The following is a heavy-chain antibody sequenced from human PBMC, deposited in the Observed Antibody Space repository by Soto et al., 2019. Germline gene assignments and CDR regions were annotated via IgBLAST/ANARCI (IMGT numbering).Heavy chain of an antibody. D-gene: IGHD1-7*01. V-gene: IGHV3-30*03. J-gene: IGHJ4*02. Sequence: GGSLRLSGAASGFTFSSYGMHWVRQAPGKGLEWVAVISYDGSNKYYADSVKGRFTISRDNSKNTLYLQMNSLRAEDTAVYYCATRGPELDLQEVSLDYWGQGTLVRVSS. CDR3: ATRGPELDLQEVSLDY. CDR2: ISYDGSNK. CDR1: GFTFSSYG.